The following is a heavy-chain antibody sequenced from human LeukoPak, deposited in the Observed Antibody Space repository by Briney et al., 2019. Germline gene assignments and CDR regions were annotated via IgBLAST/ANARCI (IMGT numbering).Heavy chain of an antibody. V-gene: IGHV3-20*04. CDR1: GFTFDEYG. J-gene: IGHJ1*01. Sequence: GGSLRLSCAASGFTFDEYGMSWVRQAPGKGLEWVCGITRNGGSTGYADSVKGRFTISRDNAKNSVYLQMNGLRTEDTALYYCVRSITMFQHWGQGTLVTVSS. CDR2: ITRNGGST. D-gene: IGHD5-24*01. CDR3: VRSITMFQH.